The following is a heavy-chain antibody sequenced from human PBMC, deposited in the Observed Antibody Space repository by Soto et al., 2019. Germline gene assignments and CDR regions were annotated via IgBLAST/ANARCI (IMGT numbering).Heavy chain of an antibody. CDR3: ARDLGCLPGVVISGLDL. CDR1: GQPFSSYG. Sequence: ASVNVPSKASGQPFSSYGIIWLRQAPGQGLQWMGWISAYNXNTNEAQKLQGRVTITTDTSTSTAYMDMRSLRSDDTAVSYCARDLGCLPGVVISGLDLWGQGTPVTVSS. CDR2: ISAYNXNT. D-gene: IGHD3-3*01. V-gene: IGHV1-18*01. J-gene: IGHJ6*02.